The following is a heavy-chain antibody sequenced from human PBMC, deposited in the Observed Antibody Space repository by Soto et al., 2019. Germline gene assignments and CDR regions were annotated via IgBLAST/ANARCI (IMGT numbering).Heavy chain of an antibody. Sequence: SQTLSLTCAISGDSVSSNSAAWNWIRQSPSRGLEWLGRTYYRSKWYNDYAVSVKSRITINPDTSKNQFSLQLNSVTPEDTAVYYCARGFWSSGWYDSDWFDPWGQGTLVTVSS. CDR2: TYYRSKWYN. V-gene: IGHV6-1*01. J-gene: IGHJ5*02. CDR3: ARGFWSSGWYDSDWFDP. D-gene: IGHD6-19*01. CDR1: GDSVSSNSAA.